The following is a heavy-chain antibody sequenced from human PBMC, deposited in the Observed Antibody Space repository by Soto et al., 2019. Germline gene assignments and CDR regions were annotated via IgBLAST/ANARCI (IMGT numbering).Heavy chain of an antibody. V-gene: IGHV3-33*01. CDR1: GFTFSSYG. J-gene: IGHJ6*02. Sequence: PGGFLRLSCAASGFTFSSYGMHWVRQAPGKGLEWVAVIWYDGSNKYYADSVKGRFTISRDNSKNTLYLQMNSLRAEDTAVYYCARYCSSTSCGSYYYYGMDVWGQGTTVTVSS. D-gene: IGHD2-2*01. CDR2: IWYDGSNK. CDR3: ARYCSSTSCGSYYYYGMDV.